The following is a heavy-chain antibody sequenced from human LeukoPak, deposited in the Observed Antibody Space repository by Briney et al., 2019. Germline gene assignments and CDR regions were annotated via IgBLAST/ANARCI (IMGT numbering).Heavy chain of an antibody. V-gene: IGHV4-34*01. Sequence: PSETLSLTCAVYGGSFSGYYWSWIRQPPGKGLEWIGEINHSGSTSYNPSLKSRVTISVDTSKNQFSLKLSSVTAADTAVYYCARGNLTTVTTRPPRYFDYWGQGTLVTVSS. J-gene: IGHJ4*02. CDR1: GGSFSGYY. D-gene: IGHD4-17*01. CDR3: ARGNLTTVTTRPPRYFDY. CDR2: INHSGST.